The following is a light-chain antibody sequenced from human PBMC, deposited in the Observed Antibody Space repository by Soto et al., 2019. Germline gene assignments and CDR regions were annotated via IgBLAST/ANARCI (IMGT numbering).Light chain of an antibody. CDR1: QSVSYK. CDR2: DAS. V-gene: IGKV3-15*01. J-gene: IGKJ5*01. Sequence: EIVMTQSPATLSVSPGERATLSCRASQSVSYKLAWYQQKPGQTPRLLIYDASTRATGVPARFSGSGSGTEFTLTISSLQSEDFAVYYCQHYTTCTQTFGQGTRLDIK. CDR3: QHYTTCTQT.